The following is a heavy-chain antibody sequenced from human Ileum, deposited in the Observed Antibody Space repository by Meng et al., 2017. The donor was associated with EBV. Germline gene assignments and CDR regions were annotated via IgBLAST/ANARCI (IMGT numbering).Heavy chain of an antibody. D-gene: IGHD2-8*01. CDR2: IYHSGST. CDR1: GDSMTNNNW. Sequence: GSGPGLGTSWGTLSLSCGVAGDSMTNNNWWTWVRQPPGKGLEWIGEIYHSGSTNYNPSLQSRATISVDMSKKQFSLKLRSVTAADTAVYYCARTGVGLAFDYWGLGTLVTVSS. V-gene: IGHV4-4*02. CDR3: ARTGVGLAFDY. J-gene: IGHJ4*02.